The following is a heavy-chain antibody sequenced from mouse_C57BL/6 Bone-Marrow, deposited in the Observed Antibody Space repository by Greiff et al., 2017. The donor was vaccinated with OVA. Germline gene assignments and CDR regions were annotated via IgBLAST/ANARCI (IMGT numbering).Heavy chain of an antibody. CDR3: TAYYGYYAMDY. V-gene: IGHV6-3*01. J-gene: IGHJ4*01. Sequence: EVMLVESGGGLVQPGGSMKLSCVASGFTFSNYWMNWVRQSPEKGLEWVAQIRLKSDNYATHYAESVKGRFTISRDDSKSSVYLQMNNLRAEDTGIYYCTAYYGYYAMDYWGQGTSVTVSS. D-gene: IGHD1-1*01. CDR1: GFTFSNYW. CDR2: IRLKSDNYAT.